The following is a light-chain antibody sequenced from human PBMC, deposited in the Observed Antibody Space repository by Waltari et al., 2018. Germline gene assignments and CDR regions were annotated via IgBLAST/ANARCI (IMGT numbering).Light chain of an antibody. J-gene: IGKJ3*01. Sequence: DIQMTQSPSSLSASVGDTVTITCRASQGISSYLNWFQQKPGKAPKLLIYTATTLQSGVPSRFSGSGSGTEFTLTINSLQPEDFAAYYCLQYNTYPFTFGPGTKLDIK. CDR1: QGISSY. V-gene: IGKV1-17*01. CDR3: LQYNTYPFT. CDR2: TAT.